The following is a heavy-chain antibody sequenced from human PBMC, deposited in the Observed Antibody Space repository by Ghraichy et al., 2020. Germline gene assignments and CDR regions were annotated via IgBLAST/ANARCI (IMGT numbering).Heavy chain of an antibody. V-gene: IGHV1-2*02. Sequence: ASVKVSCKASGYTFTDYYMHWVRQAPGQGLEWMGWIHPNGRVTEYAQKFQGRVTITRDTSISTAYMELSSLTSDDTALYYCARDSPEPIAIDYWGQGTLVTVSS. D-gene: IGHD3-16*02. CDR2: IHPNGRVT. J-gene: IGHJ4*02. CDR3: ARDSPEPIAIDY. CDR1: GYTFTDYY.